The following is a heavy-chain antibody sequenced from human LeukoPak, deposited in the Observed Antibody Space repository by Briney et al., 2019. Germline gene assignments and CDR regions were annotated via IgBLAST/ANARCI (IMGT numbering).Heavy chain of an antibody. Sequence: SETLSLTCAVYGGSFSGYYWSWIRQPPGKGLEWIGEINHSGSTNYNPFLKSRVTISVDTSKNQFSLKLSSVTAADTAVYYCARTYYYGSGSNDYWGQGTLVTVSS. CDR3: ARTYYYGSGSNDY. CDR2: INHSGST. CDR1: GGSFSGYY. V-gene: IGHV4-34*01. J-gene: IGHJ4*02. D-gene: IGHD3-10*01.